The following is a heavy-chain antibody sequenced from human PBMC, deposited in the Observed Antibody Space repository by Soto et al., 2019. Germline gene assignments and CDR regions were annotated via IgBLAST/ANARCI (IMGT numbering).Heavy chain of an antibody. CDR1: GFTFSSYW. CDR3: ARVLTMVRGVRPGGLDV. J-gene: IGHJ6*02. D-gene: IGHD3-10*01. CDR2: INSDGSST. Sequence: PGGSLRLSCAASGFTFSSYWMHWVRQAPGKGLVWVSRINSDGSSTSYAGSVKGRFTISRDNAKNKLYLQMNSLRAEDTAVYYCARVLTMVRGVRPGGLDVWGQGTTVTVS. V-gene: IGHV3-74*01.